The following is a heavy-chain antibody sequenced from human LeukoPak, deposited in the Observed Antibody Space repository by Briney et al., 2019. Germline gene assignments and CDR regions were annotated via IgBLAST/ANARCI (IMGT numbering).Heavy chain of an antibody. Sequence: PGGSLRLSCAASGFTFSSYAMSWVRQAPGKGLEWVSAISGSGGSTYSADSVKGRFTISRDNSKNTLYLQMNSLRAEDTAVYYCAKGCSGYGYAFDIWGQGTMVTVSS. V-gene: IGHV3-23*01. J-gene: IGHJ3*02. CDR3: AKGCSGYGYAFDI. CDR1: GFTFSSYA. D-gene: IGHD5-12*01. CDR2: ISGSGGST.